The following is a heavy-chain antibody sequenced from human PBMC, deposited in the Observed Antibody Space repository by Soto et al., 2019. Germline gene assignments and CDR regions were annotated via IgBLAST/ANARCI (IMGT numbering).Heavy chain of an antibody. Sequence: QVLLVESGGGVVQPGRSLRLSCVASGFTFSNYGMHWVRQAPGKGPEWVAVIWYDGSNKDYADSVKGRFTISRDNSRNTLYLQMNSLRAEDTAVYYCASALETGDYWGQGTLVTVSS. V-gene: IGHV3-33*01. CDR3: ASALETGDY. CDR1: GFTFSNYG. J-gene: IGHJ4*02. D-gene: IGHD3-10*01. CDR2: IWYDGSNK.